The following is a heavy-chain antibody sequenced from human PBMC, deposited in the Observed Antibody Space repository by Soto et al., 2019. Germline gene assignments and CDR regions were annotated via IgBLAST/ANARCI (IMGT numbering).Heavy chain of an antibody. CDR3: ARERRITVFGVVANWFDP. J-gene: IGHJ5*02. Sequence: SVKVSCKASGGTFSSYAISWVRQAPGQGLEWMGGIIPIFGTANYAQKFQGRVTITADESTSTAYMELSSLRSEDTAVYYCARERRITVFGVVANWFDPWGQGTLVTVSS. CDR1: GGTFSSYA. V-gene: IGHV1-69*13. D-gene: IGHD3-3*01. CDR2: IIPIFGTA.